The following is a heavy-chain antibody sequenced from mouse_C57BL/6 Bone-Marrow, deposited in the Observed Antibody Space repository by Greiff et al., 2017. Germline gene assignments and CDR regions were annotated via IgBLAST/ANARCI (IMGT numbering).Heavy chain of an antibody. CDR2: IDPETGGT. CDR1: GYTFTDYE. J-gene: IGHJ4*01. V-gene: IGHV1-15*01. D-gene: IGHD2-3*01. Sequence: VQLQESGAELARPGASVTLSCKASGYTFTDYEMHWVKQTPVHGLEWIGAIDPETGGTAYNQKFKGKAILTADKSSSTAYMELRSLTSEDSAVYYCTRFHDDLYYYAMDYWGQGTSVTVSS. CDR3: TRFHDDLYYYAMDY.